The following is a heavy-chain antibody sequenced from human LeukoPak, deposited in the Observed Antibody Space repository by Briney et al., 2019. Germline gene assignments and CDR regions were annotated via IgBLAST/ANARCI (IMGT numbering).Heavy chain of an antibody. CDR1: GFTVSSYG. Sequence: GSSLRLSCAASGFTVSSYGMDWVRQARGKGLEWVAVISYDGSNKYYADSVKGRFTISRDNSKNTLYLQMNSLRAEDTAVYYCARMGILEWFYYYGMDVWGQGTTVTVSS. V-gene: IGHV3-30*03. CDR3: ARMGILEWFYYYGMDV. CDR2: ISYDGSNK. J-gene: IGHJ6*02. D-gene: IGHD3-3*01.